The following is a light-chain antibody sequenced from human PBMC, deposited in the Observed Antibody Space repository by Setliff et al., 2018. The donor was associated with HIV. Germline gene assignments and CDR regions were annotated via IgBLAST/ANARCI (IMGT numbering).Light chain of an antibody. CDR1: NSNIGYSF. CDR2: DNT. Sequence: QSVLTQPPSVSAAPGQKVTITCSGSNSNIGYSFVSWYQQLPGTAPKLLIFDNTHRPSGIPDRFSGSKSGTSATLGITGLQTGDEADYYCGTWDNRLSTVAFSGGTKVTVL. CDR3: GTWDNRLSTVA. J-gene: IGLJ2*01. V-gene: IGLV1-51*01.